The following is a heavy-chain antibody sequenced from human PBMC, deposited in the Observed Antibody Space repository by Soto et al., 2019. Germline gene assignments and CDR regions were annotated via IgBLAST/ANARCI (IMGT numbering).Heavy chain of an antibody. Sequence: KPSETLSLTGTVSGGSFNSAYYYWSWVRQPPGKGLEWIGYIYYSGSTYLNPSLKSRGTISKDTSRNQFSLRLSSVTAADTAVYYCARPIVVTIGGMDVFGQGTTVTFCS. V-gene: IGHV4-30-4*01. J-gene: IGHJ6*02. CDR3: ARPIVVTIGGMDV. CDR2: IYYSGST. CDR1: GGSFNSAYYY. D-gene: IGHD5-12*01.